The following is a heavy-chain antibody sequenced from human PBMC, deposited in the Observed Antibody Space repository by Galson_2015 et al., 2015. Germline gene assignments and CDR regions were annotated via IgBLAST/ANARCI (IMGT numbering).Heavy chain of an antibody. CDR3: TTDYGENDP. D-gene: IGHD7-27*01. Sequence: SLRLSCAASGFTFCDAWMSWVRQAPGKGLEWVGRIKSKTDGGTTDYAAPVKGRFTISRDDSKTTVYLQMNSLKTEDTDVYSCTTDYGENDPWGQGTLVTVSS. J-gene: IGHJ5*02. CDR2: IKSKTDGGTT. CDR1: GFTFCDAW. V-gene: IGHV3-15*01.